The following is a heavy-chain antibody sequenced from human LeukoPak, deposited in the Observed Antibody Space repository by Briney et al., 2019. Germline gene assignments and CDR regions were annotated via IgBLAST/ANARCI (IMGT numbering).Heavy chain of an antibody. CDR1: GGSFSGYY. J-gene: IGHJ4*02. CDR3: ARGGPGLDY. V-gene: IGHV4-34*01. CDR2: INHSGST. D-gene: IGHD1-14*01. Sequence: KPSETLSLTCAVYGGSFSGYYWSWIRQPPGKGLEWIGEINHSGSTNYNPSLKSRVTISVDTSKNQFSLKLSSVTAADTAVYYCARGGPGLDYWGQGTLVTVSS.